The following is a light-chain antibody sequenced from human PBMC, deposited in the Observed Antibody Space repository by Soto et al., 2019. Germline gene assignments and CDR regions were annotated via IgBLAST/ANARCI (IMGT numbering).Light chain of an antibody. CDR3: QKYYSYPRT. J-gene: IGKJ1*01. CDR1: QGISSY. V-gene: IGKV1-8*01. Sequence: AIRMTQSPSSLSASTGDRVTITCRASQGISSYLAWYQQKPGKAPKLLIYAASTLQSGVPSRFSGSGSGTDFTLTISCLQSEDFATYYCQKYYSYPRTFGQGTKVDI. CDR2: AAS.